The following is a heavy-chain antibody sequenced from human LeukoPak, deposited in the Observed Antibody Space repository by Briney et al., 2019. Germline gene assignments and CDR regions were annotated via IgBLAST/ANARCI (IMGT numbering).Heavy chain of an antibody. CDR3: ARGSCSSRSCYKRVNGLDV. J-gene: IGHJ6*02. D-gene: IGHD2-2*01. CDR1: GFTFSNYD. V-gene: IGHV3-13*01. Sequence: GGSLRLSCAASGFTFSNYDMHWVRQATGKGLEWVSAFHTAGDTHYSGSVKGRFATPRENAKNSFYLQMNNLRAGDTAVYYCARGSCSSRSCYKRVNGLDVWGQGTPVTVSS. CDR2: FHTAGDT.